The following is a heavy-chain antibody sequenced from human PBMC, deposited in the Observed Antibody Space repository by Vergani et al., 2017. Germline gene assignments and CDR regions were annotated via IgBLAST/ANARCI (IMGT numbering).Heavy chain of an antibody. V-gene: IGHV3-9*01. J-gene: IGHJ3*02. D-gene: IGHD3-3*01. CDR3: AKEGVEKDAFDI. CDR1: GFTFDDYA. CDR2: ISWNSGSI. Sequence: EVQLVESGGGLVQPGRSLRLSCAASGFTFDDYAMHWVRQAPGKGLEWVSGISWNSGSIGYADSVKGRFTISRDNAKNSLYLQMNSLRAEDTALYYCAKEGVEKDAFDIWGQRTMVTVSS.